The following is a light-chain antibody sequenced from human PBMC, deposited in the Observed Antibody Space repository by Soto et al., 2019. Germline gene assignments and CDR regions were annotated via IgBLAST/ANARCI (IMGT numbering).Light chain of an antibody. V-gene: IGKV3-20*01. J-gene: IGKJ1*01. CDR2: GSS. CDR1: QTISSGY. CDR3: QQYARSPWT. Sequence: EVVLKQSPGTLALSRGERATLSCRASQTISSGYLAWYQQRSGQTPRLLIYGSSSRASDIPDRFSGSGSGTDFTLTITRLEPEDFAVYYCQQYARSPWTFGQGTKVDI.